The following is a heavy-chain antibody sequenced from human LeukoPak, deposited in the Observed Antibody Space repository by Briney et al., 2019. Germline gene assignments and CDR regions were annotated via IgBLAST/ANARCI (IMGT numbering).Heavy chain of an antibody. V-gene: IGHV4-59*08. Sequence: SETLSLTCPVSGGSISSYYWSWIRQPPGKGLEWIGYIYYSGSTNYNPSLKSRVTISVDTSKNQFSLKLSSVTAADTAVYYCARAPQSLTRNYYYYYMDVWSKGTSVTVSS. CDR3: ARAPQSLTRNYYYYYMDV. D-gene: IGHD3-16*02. CDR1: GGSISSYY. J-gene: IGHJ6*03. CDR2: IYYSGST.